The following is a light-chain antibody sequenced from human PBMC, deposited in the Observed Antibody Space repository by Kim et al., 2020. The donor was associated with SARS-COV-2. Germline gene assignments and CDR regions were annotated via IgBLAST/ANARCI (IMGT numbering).Light chain of an antibody. CDR3: QQYNDWRS. Sequence: SGSPRERATLSCKASQSISSRLAWYQQKPGQAPRLLIYGASTRATGTPTRFSGSGSGTEFTLTISSLQSGDFAIYYCQQYNDWRSFGQGTKVDIK. CDR2: GAS. J-gene: IGKJ1*01. CDR1: QSISSR. V-gene: IGKV3-15*01.